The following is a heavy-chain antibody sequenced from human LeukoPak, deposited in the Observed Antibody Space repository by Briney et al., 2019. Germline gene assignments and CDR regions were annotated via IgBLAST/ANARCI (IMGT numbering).Heavy chain of an antibody. CDR1: GIAFRSFT. Sequence: PGGSLRLSCAASGIAFRSFTMHWVRQAPGKGLEYVSTITSHGGSTYYADSVKGRFTISRDNPKLTLHLQMSSLRDEDTAIYYCARAGSSSWSYYYYGMDVWGQGTTVTVSS. D-gene: IGHD6-13*01. V-gene: IGHV3-64D*06. J-gene: IGHJ6*02. CDR3: ARAGSSSWSYYYYGMDV. CDR2: ITSHGGST.